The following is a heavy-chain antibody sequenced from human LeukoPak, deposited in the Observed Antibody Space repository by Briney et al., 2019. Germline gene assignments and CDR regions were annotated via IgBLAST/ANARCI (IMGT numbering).Heavy chain of an antibody. J-gene: IGHJ4*02. Sequence: ASVKVSCKASGYTFTGYYMHWVRQAPGQGLEWMGWINPNSGGTKYAQKFQGRVTMTRDTSTGTAYMELSRLRSDDTAVYYCARVESLTGYYDWGQGTLVTVSP. V-gene: IGHV1-2*02. CDR2: INPNSGGT. CDR3: ARVESLTGYYD. CDR1: GYTFTGYY. D-gene: IGHD3-9*01.